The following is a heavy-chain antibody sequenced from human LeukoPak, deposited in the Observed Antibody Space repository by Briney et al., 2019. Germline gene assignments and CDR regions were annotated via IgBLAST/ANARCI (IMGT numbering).Heavy chain of an antibody. CDR2: INPNSSGT. V-gene: IGHV1-2*02. CDR1: GYTFTGYY. CDR3: ARGFRPSDAFDI. Sequence: ASVKVSCKASGYTFTGYYMHWVRQAPGQGLEWMGWINPNSSGTNYAQKFQGRVTMTRDTSISTAYMELSRLRSDDTAVYYCARGFRPSDAFDIWGQGTMVTVSS. J-gene: IGHJ3*02.